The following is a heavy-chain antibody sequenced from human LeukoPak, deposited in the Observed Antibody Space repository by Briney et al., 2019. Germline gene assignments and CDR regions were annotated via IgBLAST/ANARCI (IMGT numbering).Heavy chain of an antibody. CDR1: GFTFSSYW. CDR3: AREGPSSSGYRGSWFDP. J-gene: IGHJ5*02. CDR2: IKQGGREK. D-gene: IGHD6-13*01. V-gene: IGHV3-7*01. Sequence: GGSLRLSCAASGFTFSSYWTSWVRQAPGKGLEWVANIKQGGREKYYVDSVKGRFNISRENAKNSLYLQMNSLRAEDTAVYSCAREGPSSSGYRGSWFDPWGQGTLVTVSS.